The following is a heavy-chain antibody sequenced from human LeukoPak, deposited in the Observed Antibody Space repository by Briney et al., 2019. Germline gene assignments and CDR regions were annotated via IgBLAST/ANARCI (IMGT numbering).Heavy chain of an antibody. V-gene: IGHV3-53*01. CDR1: GFTVSSDS. D-gene: IGHD4/OR15-4a*01. CDR3: ARRAGAYSHPYDY. Sequence: GGSLRLSCTVSGFTVSSDSMSWVRQAPGKGLEWVSFIYSGGSTHYSDSVKGRFTISRDNSKNTLYLQMNSLRAEDAAVYYCARRAGAYSHPYDYWGQGTLVTVSS. J-gene: IGHJ4*02. CDR2: IYSGGST.